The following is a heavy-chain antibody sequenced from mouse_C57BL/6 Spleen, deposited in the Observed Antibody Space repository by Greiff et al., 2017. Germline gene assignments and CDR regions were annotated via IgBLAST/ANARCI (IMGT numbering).Heavy chain of an antibody. V-gene: IGHV1-42*01. CDR3: ASREIYDGYPYYFDY. J-gene: IGHJ3*01. CDR2: INPSTGGT. D-gene: IGHD2-3*01. Sequence: SGPELVKPGASVKISCKASGYSFTGYYMNWVKQSPEKSLEWIGEINPSTGGTTYNQKFKAKATLTVDKSSSTAYMQLKSLTSEDSAVYYCASREIYDGYPYYFDYWGQGTLVTVSA. CDR1: GYSFTGYY.